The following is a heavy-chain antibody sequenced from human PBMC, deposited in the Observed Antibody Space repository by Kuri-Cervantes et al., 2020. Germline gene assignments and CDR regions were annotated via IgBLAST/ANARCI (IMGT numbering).Heavy chain of an antibody. V-gene: IGHV4-59*01. D-gene: IGHD1-26*01. Sequence: SETLSLTCTVSGGSISSYYWSWIRQPPGKGLEWIGYIYYSGSTNYNPSLKSRGTISVDTSKNQFSLKLSSVTAADTAVYYCARVGATSTRYYYYGMDVWGQGTTVTVSS. CDR1: GGSISSYY. CDR3: ARVGATSTRYYYYGMDV. J-gene: IGHJ6*02. CDR2: IYYSGST.